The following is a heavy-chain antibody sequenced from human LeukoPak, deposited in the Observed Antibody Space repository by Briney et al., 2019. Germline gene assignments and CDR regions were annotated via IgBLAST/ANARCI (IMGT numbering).Heavy chain of an antibody. J-gene: IGHJ2*01. V-gene: IGHV3-30*02. Sequence: GGSLRLSCAASGFTFSSYGMHWVRQAPGKGLGWLTFIRYHGNDKYYADSVKGRFTISRDNSKNTLYLQMNSLRAEDTAVYYCARGWEPTGYFDLWGRGTLVTVSS. CDR1: GFTFSSYG. CDR2: IRYHGNDK. D-gene: IGHD1-26*01. CDR3: ARGWEPTGYFDL.